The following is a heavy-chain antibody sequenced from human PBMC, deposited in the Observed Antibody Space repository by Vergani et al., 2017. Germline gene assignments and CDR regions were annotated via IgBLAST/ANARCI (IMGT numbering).Heavy chain of an antibody. CDR3: AGGFGGSAYGGVNDY. CDR1: GSTGSSYG. CDR2: IKQDVSEK. J-gene: IGHJ4*02. Sequence: EVQLVESGGGLVQPGWSLRHARAASGSTGSSYGRRWVGQAPGKGLEWVANIKQDVSEKYYVDSVKGRFTISRDNAKNSLYLKINSLRAEDTAVYYCAGGFGGSAYGGVNDYWGQGTLVTVSS. V-gene: IGHV3-7*01. D-gene: IGHD3-16*01.